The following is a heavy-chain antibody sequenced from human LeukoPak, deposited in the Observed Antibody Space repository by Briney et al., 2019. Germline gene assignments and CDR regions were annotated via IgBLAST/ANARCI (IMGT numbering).Heavy chain of an antibody. J-gene: IGHJ4*02. CDR1: GGSITSYY. V-gene: IGHV4-4*07. D-gene: IGHD2-2*01. Sequence: SETLSLTCTVSGGSITSYYWSWIRQPAGKGLEYIGRIHSSGSTNYNPSLKSRVTMSVDTSKNQFSLNLSSVTAADTAVYYCARDLAYCSSTSCSDFWGQGTLVIVSS. CDR3: ARDLAYCSSTSCSDF. CDR2: IHSSGST.